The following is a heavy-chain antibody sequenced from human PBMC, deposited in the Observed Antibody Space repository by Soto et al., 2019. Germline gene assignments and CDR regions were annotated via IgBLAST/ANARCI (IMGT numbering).Heavy chain of an antibody. J-gene: IGHJ4*02. V-gene: IGHV4-39*01. CDR3: ARRGRDAQPFDY. D-gene: IGHD1-26*01. CDR1: GGSISSSSYY. CDR2: IYYSGNT. Sequence: QLQLQESGPGLVKPSETLSLTCTVSGGSISSSSYYWGWIRQPPGKGLEWIGNIYYSGNTYYNPSLKSRVTIAVDTSKNQFSLKLSSVTAADTAVYYCARRGRDAQPFDYWGQGTLVTVSS.